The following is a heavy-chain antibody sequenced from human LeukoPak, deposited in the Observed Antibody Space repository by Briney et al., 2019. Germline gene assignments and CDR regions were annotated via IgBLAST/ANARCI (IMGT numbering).Heavy chain of an antibody. CDR2: IKEDVRET. D-gene: IGHD3-16*01. V-gene: IGHV3-7*01. J-gene: IGHJ5*02. CDR1: GFTLSSQW. CDR3: ARAFS. Sequence: GGSLRLSCAASGFTLSSQWMSWVRQAPGKGREWAANIKEDVRETSYVDSVKGPSTISRDHAKDSLYLQMNRLRAEDTAVYYCARAFSWGQGTLVTVSS.